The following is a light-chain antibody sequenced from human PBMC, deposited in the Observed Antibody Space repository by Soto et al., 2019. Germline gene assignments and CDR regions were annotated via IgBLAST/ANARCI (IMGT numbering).Light chain of an antibody. V-gene: IGLV1-40*01. J-gene: IGLJ1*01. CDR1: SSNIGAGYD. Sequence: QSVLTQPPSVSGAPGQRVTISCTGSSSNIGAGYDVHWYQQLPGTAPKLLIYGNSNRPSGVPDRFSGSKSGTSASLAITGLQAEDEAEYYCPAYDSSLSTYVFGTGTKVTVL. CDR3: PAYDSSLSTYV. CDR2: GNS.